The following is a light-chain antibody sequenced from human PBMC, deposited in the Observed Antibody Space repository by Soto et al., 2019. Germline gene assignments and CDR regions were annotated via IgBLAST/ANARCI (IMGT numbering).Light chain of an antibody. Sequence: QSVLTQPASWSGSPGQSITISCTGTSSDVGGYNHVSWYQHYPGKAPKLIIYDVTNRPSGVSNRFSGSKSGNTASLTISGLQAEDEADYFCSSYTRSTIYVFGTGTKVTV. CDR3: SSYTRSTIYV. J-gene: IGLJ1*01. CDR1: SSDVGGYNH. V-gene: IGLV2-14*03. CDR2: DVT.